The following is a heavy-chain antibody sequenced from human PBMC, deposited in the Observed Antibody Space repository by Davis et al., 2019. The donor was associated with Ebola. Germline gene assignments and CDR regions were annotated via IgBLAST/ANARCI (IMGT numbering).Heavy chain of an antibody. V-gene: IGHV3-11*01. CDR3: ARGYYGDYVIDY. J-gene: IGHJ4*02. D-gene: IGHD4-17*01. CDR1: GFTFSDYY. CDR2: ISSSGSTI. Sequence: GESLKISCAASGFTFSDYYMSWIRQAPGKGLEWVSYISSSGSTIYYADSVKGRFTISRDNAKNSLYLQMNSLRVEDTAVYYCARGYYGDYVIDYWGQGTLVTVSS.